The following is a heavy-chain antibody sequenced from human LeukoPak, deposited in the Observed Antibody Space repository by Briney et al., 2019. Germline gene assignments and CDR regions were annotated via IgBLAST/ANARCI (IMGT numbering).Heavy chain of an antibody. D-gene: IGHD1-14*01. CDR2: ISSDGSIT. CDR3: ARDHHGIHSAFDD. V-gene: IGHV3-30-3*01. CDR1: GFSFSSYP. Sequence: GGSLRLSCAASGFSFSSYPMHWGRQAPGKGLEWVAVISSDGSITSYGDSVKGRFTISRDNAKNTLYLQMSSLRAEDAAVYYCARDHHGIHSAFDDWGQGTMVTVS. J-gene: IGHJ3*01.